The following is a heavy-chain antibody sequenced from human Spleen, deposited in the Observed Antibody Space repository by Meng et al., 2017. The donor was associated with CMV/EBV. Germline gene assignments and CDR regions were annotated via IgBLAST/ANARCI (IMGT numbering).Heavy chain of an antibody. J-gene: IGHJ4*02. Sequence: GESLKISCAASGFTFSSYAMHWVRQAPGKGLEWVAVISYDGSNKYCADSVKGRFTISRDNSKNTLYLQMNSLRAEDTAVYYCARFRIVGATYYFDYWGQGTLVTVSS. D-gene: IGHD1-26*01. CDR3: ARFRIVGATYYFDY. CDR1: GFTFSSYA. V-gene: IGHV3-30-3*01. CDR2: ISYDGSNK.